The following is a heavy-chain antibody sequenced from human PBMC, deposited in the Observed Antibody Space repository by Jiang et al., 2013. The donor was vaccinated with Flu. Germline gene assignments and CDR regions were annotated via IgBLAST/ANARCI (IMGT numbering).Heavy chain of an antibody. Sequence: PGLVKPSETLSLTCTVSGGSISSFYWTWIRQPAGKGLEWIGRMHTSGDTNYNSSLKSRVTMSVDTSKNQFSLRLRSVTAADTAVYYCARENFGDYVIDDWGQGTLVTVSS. CDR2: MHTSGDT. D-gene: IGHD4-17*01. J-gene: IGHJ4*02. CDR1: GGSISSFY. V-gene: IGHV4-4*07. CDR3: ARENFGDYVIDD.